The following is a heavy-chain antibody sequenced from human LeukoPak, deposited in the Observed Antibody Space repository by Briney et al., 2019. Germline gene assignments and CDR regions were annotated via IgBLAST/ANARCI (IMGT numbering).Heavy chain of an antibody. CDR2: ISYDGSNK. Sequence: GGSLRLSCAASGFTFSSYAMHWVRQAPGKGLEWVAVISYDGSNKYYADSVKGRFTISRDNSKNTLYLQMNSLRAEDTAVYYCARDQAAYDSFVCVWGQGTTVTVSS. V-gene: IGHV3-30-3*01. J-gene: IGHJ6*02. CDR3: ARDQAAYDSFVCV. CDR1: GFTFSSYA. D-gene: IGHD3-22*01.